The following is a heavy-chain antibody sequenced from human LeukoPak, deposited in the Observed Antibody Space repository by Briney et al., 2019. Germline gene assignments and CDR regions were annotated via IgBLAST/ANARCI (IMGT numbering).Heavy chain of an antibody. CDR2: ISYDGGIT. CDR3: ARDSTYYYASGSSGPHYFDY. CDR1: GFTFSSYA. D-gene: IGHD3-10*01. Sequence: GGSLRLSCAASGFTFSSYAMHWVRQAPGKGLEWVAVISYDGGITNYADSLKGRFTISRDNSKNTLHLQLNSLRAEDAAVYYCARDSTYYYASGSSGPHYFDYWGQGTLVTVSS. J-gene: IGHJ4*02. V-gene: IGHV3-30*01.